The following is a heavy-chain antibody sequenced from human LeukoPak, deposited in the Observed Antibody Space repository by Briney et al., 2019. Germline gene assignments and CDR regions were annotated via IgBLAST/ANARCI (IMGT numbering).Heavy chain of an antibody. CDR3: ARGGGRYYYYGMDV. CDR1: GGSISSGGYS. V-gene: IGHV4-30-2*01. CDR2: IYHSGST. J-gene: IGHJ6*02. Sequence: KPSETLSPTCAVSGGSISSGGYSWSWIRQPPGKGLEWIGYIYHSGSTYYNPSLKSRVTISVDRSKNQFSLKLSSVTAADTAVYYCARGGGRYYYYGMDVWGQGTTVTVSS. D-gene: IGHD2-15*01.